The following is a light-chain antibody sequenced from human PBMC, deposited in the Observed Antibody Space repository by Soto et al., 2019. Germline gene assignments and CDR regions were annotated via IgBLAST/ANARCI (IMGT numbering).Light chain of an antibody. Sequence: EIVLTQSPATLSLSPGERATLSCRAGQSVSSYLAWYQQKPGQAPRLLIYDASNRATGIPARFSGSGSGTDFTLTISSLEPEDFADYYCQQRSNWPPLTFGGGTKVEIK. CDR1: QSVSSY. V-gene: IGKV3-11*01. CDR3: QQRSNWPPLT. J-gene: IGKJ4*01. CDR2: DAS.